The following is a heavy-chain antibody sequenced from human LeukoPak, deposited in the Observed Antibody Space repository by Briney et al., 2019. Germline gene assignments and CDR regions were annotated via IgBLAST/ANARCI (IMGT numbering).Heavy chain of an antibody. Sequence: PGGSLSLSCAASGFTFSSYAMSWVRQAPGKGLEWVSSSNDSGDSTYYADSVKGRFTISRDNSKNTLYLLMNNLRAEDTAIFYCATAYCSSTSCPTWGQGTLVTVSS. CDR1: GFTFSSYA. CDR2: SNDSGDST. CDR3: ATAYCSSTSCPT. J-gene: IGHJ5*02. D-gene: IGHD2-2*01. V-gene: IGHV3-23*01.